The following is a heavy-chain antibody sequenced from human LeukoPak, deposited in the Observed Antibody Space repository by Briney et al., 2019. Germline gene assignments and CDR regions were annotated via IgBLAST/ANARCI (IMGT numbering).Heavy chain of an antibody. CDR1: GGTFSSYA. J-gene: IGHJ4*02. Sequence: ASVKVSCKASGGTFSSYAISWVRQAPGQELEWMGGIIPIFGTANYAQKFQGRVTITTDESTSTAYMELSSLRSEDTAVYYCARDMEFWSGYRDQVTRYFDYWGQGTLVTVSS. D-gene: IGHD3-3*01. CDR3: ARDMEFWSGYRDQVTRYFDY. CDR2: IIPIFGTA. V-gene: IGHV1-69*05.